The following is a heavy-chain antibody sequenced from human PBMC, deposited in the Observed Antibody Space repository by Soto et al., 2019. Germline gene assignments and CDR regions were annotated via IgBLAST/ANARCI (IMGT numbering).Heavy chain of an antibody. D-gene: IGHD3-22*01. J-gene: IGHJ4*02. CDR2: ISYGGGTT. CDR1: EFTFSNDA. CDR3: AKNPGYYYDSTGYHFDY. Sequence: GGSLRLSCAASEFTFSNDAMIWVRQAPGKGLEWVSAISYGGGTTYYADSVKGRFTISRDNSKNTLYLQMNSLRAEDTAVYYCAKNPGYYYDSTGYHFDYWGQGT. V-gene: IGHV3-23*01.